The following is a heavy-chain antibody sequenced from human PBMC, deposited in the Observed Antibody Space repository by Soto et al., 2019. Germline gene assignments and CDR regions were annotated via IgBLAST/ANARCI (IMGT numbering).Heavy chain of an antibody. Sequence: QVHLQESGPGLVKPSETLSLTCAVSGDSIKTETWWSWLRQLPGTGLEWIGEIKHTGDANANPALXXXXXXXXDRXXNQFXXXXXXXXXADTXVYXXXXXXRLHWFESWGQGTLVTVSS. V-gene: IGHV4-4*02. CDR3: XXXXRLHWFES. D-gene: IGHD2-8*01. CDR1: GDSIKTETW. CDR2: IKHTGDA. J-gene: IGHJ5*01.